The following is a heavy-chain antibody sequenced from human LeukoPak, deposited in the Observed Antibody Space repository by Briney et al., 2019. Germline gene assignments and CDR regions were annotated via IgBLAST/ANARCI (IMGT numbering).Heavy chain of an antibody. CDR3: ARQGYYDSSGSYPNLDALDI. CDR2: TYYTSDWYS. D-gene: IGHD3-22*01. J-gene: IGHJ3*02. V-gene: IGHV6-1*01. CDR1: GDSVSSSSAA. Sequence: SQTLSPTCAISGDSVSSSSAAWNWIRQSPSRGLEWLGRTYYTSDWYSEYAVTVKGRITINPDTSKNQFSLQLNSLPPEDTAVSYCARQGYYDSSGSYPNLDALDIWGQGTMVTVSS.